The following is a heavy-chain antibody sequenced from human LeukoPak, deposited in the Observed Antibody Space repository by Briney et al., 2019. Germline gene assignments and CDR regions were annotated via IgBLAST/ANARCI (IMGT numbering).Heavy chain of an antibody. CDR1: GYTFTAYY. J-gene: IGHJ4*02. V-gene: IGHV1-2*02. CDR3: ARKFLGSRGYYFDY. CDR2: INPNSGVT. Sequence: GASVKVSCKASGYTFTAYYMHWVRQAPGQGLEWMGWINPNSGVTNYAQKFQGRVTMTRNTSISTAYMELSSLRSEDTAVYYCARKFLGSRGYYFDYWGQGTLVTVSS. D-gene: IGHD3-10*01.